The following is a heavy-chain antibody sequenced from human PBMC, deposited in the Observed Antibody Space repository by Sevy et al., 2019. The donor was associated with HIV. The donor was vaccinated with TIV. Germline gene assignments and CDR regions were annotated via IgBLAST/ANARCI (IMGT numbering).Heavy chain of an antibody. CDR1: GGSISSSAYY. V-gene: IGHV4-39*01. CDR2: IYYSGSA. Sequence: SETLSLTCTVSGGSISSSAYYWGWIRQPPGKGLEWIGNIYYSGSADYNPSLKSRVTISVDTSKNQFSLKLNSVTAAGTAIYYCARQGGIVDRAFDLWGQGTLVTVSS. CDR3: ARQGGIVDRAFDL. D-gene: IGHD2-21*01. J-gene: IGHJ4*02.